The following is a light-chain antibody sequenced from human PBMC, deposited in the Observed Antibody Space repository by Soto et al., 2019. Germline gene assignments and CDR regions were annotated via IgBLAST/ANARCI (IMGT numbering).Light chain of an antibody. CDR3: QQYNNWPRAT. CDR2: RTS. J-gene: IGKJ4*01. V-gene: IGKV3-15*01. Sequence: IVMTQSPATLSVSPGERATLSCRASQSVGRSLAWYQQKPGQAPRLLMFRTSSRATGFPARFSGSGSGTEFNLTISSLQSEDFGVYYCQQYNNWPRATFGGGTKVDIK. CDR1: QSVGRS.